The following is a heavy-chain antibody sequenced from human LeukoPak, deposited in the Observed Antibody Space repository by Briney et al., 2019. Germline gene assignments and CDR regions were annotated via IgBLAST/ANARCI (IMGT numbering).Heavy chain of an antibody. D-gene: IGHD5-12*01. Sequence: GGSLRLSCAASGFTFSSYEMNWVRQAPGKGLKWVSYISSSGSTIYYADSVKGRFTISRDNAKNSLYLQMNSLRAEDTAVYYCARGRVATVRIYYYYYGMDVWGKGTTVTVSS. J-gene: IGHJ6*04. CDR3: ARGRVATVRIYYYYYGMDV. CDR2: ISSSGSTI. V-gene: IGHV3-48*03. CDR1: GFTFSSYE.